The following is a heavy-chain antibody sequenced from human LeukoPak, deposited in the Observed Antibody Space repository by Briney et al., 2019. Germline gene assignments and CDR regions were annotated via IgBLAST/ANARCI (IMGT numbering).Heavy chain of an antibody. V-gene: IGHV1-46*03. D-gene: IGHD1-26*01. Sequence: GSLKVSCKASGYTFTSYYMNWVRQAPGQGLEWMGIINPSGGSTSYAQTFQGRVTITRDKSTSTVYMELSSLRSKDKAVYDYASDRESDSAFDYWGQGTLVTVSS. CDR2: INPSGGST. CDR1: GYTFTSYY. J-gene: IGHJ4*02. CDR3: ASDRESDSAFDY.